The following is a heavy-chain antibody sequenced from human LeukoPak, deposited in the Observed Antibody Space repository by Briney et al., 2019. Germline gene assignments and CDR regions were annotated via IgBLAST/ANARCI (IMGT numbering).Heavy chain of an antibody. V-gene: IGHV1-2*06. J-gene: IGHJ4*02. CDR1: GYTFTDYY. Sequence: ASVKVSCKASGYTFTDYYMHWVRQAPGQGLEWMGQINPNSGGTNYAQKFQGRVTMTSDTSISTAYMELSILTSDDTAVYYCARTKYYDSSGHFDYWGQGTLVTVSS. CDR3: ARTKYYDSSGHFDY. D-gene: IGHD3-22*01. CDR2: INPNSGGT.